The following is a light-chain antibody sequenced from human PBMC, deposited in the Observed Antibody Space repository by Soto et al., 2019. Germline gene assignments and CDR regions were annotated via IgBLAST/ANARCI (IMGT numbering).Light chain of an antibody. J-gene: IGKJ4*01. CDR2: SAS. V-gene: IGKV3-15*01. CDR1: QSVTIY. CDR3: QQYNNWPLT. Sequence: EIVMTQSPATLSVSPGERATLSCRASQSVTIYLAWYQQKPGQAPRLLIYSASTRATGIPARFSGSGSGTEFTLTISSLQSEDFAVYYCQQYNNWPLTLGGGTKVDIK.